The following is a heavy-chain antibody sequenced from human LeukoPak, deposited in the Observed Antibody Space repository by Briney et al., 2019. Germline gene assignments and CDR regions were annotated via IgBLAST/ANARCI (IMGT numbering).Heavy chain of an antibody. CDR3: ARLGSAAAGTTRSY. V-gene: IGHV4-34*01. CDR2: INHSGST. CDR1: GGSFSGYY. Sequence: SETLSLTCAVYGGSFSGYYWSWIRQPPGKGLEWIGEINHSGSTNYNPSLKSRVTISVDTSKNQFSLKLSSVTAADTAVYYCARLGSAAAGTTRSYWGQGTLVTVSS. J-gene: IGHJ4*02. D-gene: IGHD6-13*01.